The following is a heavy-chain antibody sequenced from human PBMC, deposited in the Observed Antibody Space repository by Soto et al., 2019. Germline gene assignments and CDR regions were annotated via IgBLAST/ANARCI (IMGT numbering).Heavy chain of an antibody. CDR3: VRTSLVVAAATREDY. CDR2: INSDGSST. D-gene: IGHD2-15*01. CDR1: GFTFSSYW. Sequence: EVQLVESGGGLVQPGGSLRLSCAASGFTFSSYWMHWVRQAPGKGLVWVSRINSDGSSTSYADSVKGRFTISRDKAKNTLYLQMNRLRAEDTDVYYCVRTSLVVAAATREDYWGQGTLVNVSS. V-gene: IGHV3-74*01. J-gene: IGHJ4*02.